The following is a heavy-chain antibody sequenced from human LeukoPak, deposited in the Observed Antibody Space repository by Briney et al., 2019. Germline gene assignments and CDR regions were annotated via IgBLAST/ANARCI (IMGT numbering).Heavy chain of an antibody. D-gene: IGHD1-26*01. Sequence: GGSLRLSCAASGFTVSTNYMSWVRQAPGKGLEWVSVIYSIGTTYYADSVKGRFTISRDNSKNTQYLQMNSLRAEDTAVFYCAKDRWEGNFDSWGQGTLVTVSS. J-gene: IGHJ4*02. CDR1: GFTVSTNY. V-gene: IGHV3-66*03. CDR2: IYSIGTT. CDR3: AKDRWEGNFDS.